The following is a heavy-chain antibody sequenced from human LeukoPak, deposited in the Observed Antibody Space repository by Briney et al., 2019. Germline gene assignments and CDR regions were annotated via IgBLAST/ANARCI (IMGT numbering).Heavy chain of an antibody. D-gene: IGHD4-11*01. J-gene: IGHJ4*02. V-gene: IGHV4-39*01. CDR1: GDSISGGISY. Sequence: SETPSLTCTVSGDSISGGISYWAWIRQPPGKGLDWIGSMYYSGNTYYNPSLKSRVTISVDTSNNEVSLRLRSVTAADTAVYYCVRHVEAPERDYNKYRSPGPYYSFNWGQGALVTVSS. CDR2: MYYSGNT. CDR3: VRHVEAPERDYNKYRSPGPYYSFN.